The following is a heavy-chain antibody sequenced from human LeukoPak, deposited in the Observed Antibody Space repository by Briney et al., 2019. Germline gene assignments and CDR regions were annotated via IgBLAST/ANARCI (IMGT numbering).Heavy chain of an antibody. V-gene: IGHV4-59*01. CDR2: IYYSGST. CDR1: GGSISSYC. D-gene: IGHD5-12*01. Sequence: PSETLSLTCTVSGGSISSYCWTWIRQPPGKGLEWIGYIYYSGSTNHNPSLKSRVTISVDTSKNQFSLKLSSVTAADTAVYYCARSRGYDYHFDYWGQGTLVTVSS. CDR3: ARSRGYDYHFDY. J-gene: IGHJ4*02.